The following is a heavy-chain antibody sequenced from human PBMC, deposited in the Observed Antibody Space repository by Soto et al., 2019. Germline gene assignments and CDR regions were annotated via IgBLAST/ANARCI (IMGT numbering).Heavy chain of an antibody. CDR2: ISGSGGST. CDR1: GFTFSSYA. D-gene: IGHD3-22*01. J-gene: IGHJ4*02. V-gene: IGHV3-23*01. CDR3: AKSGNAYYYDSSGYWFAY. Sequence: PGGSLRLSCAASGFTFSSYAMSWVRQAPGKGLEWVSAISGSGGSTYYADSVKGRFTISRDNSKNTLYLQMNSLRAEDTAIYYCAKSGNAYYYDSSGYWFAYWGQGTLVTVSS.